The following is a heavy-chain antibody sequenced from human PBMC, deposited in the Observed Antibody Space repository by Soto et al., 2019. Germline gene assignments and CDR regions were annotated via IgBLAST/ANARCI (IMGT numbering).Heavy chain of an antibody. CDR1: GGSIGSGGYY. CDR3: ARVSIVVPFDY. Sequence: TLSLTCTVSGGSIGSGGYYWSWIRQHPGKGLEWIGYIYYSGSTYYNPSLKSRVTISVDTSKNQFSLKLSSVTAADTAVYYCARVSIVVPFDYWGQGTLVTVSS. CDR2: IYYSGST. V-gene: IGHV4-31*03. J-gene: IGHJ4*02. D-gene: IGHD3-22*01.